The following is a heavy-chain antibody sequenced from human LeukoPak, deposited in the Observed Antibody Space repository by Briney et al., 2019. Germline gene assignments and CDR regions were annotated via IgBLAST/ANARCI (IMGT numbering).Heavy chain of an antibody. D-gene: IGHD3-10*01. CDR1: GFTFSSYA. CDR2: ISGSGGST. CDR3: AKLRDYYGSGSYFDY. V-gene: IGHV3-23*01. Sequence: GGSLRLSCAASGFTFSSYAMSWVRQAPGKGLEWVSAISGSGGSTYYADSVKGRFTISRDNSKNTLYLQMNSLRAEDTAVYYCAKLRDYYGSGSYFDYRGQGTLVTVSS. J-gene: IGHJ4*02.